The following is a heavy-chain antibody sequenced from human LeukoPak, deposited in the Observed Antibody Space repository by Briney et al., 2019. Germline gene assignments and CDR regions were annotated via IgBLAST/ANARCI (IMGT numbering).Heavy chain of an antibody. J-gene: IGHJ3*02. Sequence: GGSLRLSCAASGFTFNTYTMSWVRQAPGKGLEWVSSIDSSNTYIYYADSVKGRFTISRDNAKNSLYLQMNSLRAEGTAVYYCARDPTSSWETAFDIWGQGTMVTVSS. CDR2: IDSSNTYI. V-gene: IGHV3-21*01. CDR3: ARDPTSSWETAFDI. CDR1: GFTFNTYT. D-gene: IGHD1-26*01.